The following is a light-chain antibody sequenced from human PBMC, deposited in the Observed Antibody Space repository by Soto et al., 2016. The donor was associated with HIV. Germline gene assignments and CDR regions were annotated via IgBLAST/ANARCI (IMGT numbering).Light chain of an antibody. Sequence: DIQMTQSPSSLSASVGDRVTITCRASQSITNYLNWYQQKPGKAPKLLIYAASSLQSGVPSRFRGSGSGTDFTLTISSLQPEDFATYYCQQTFSTPWTFGQGTEGGN. CDR1: QSITNY. V-gene: IGKV1-39*01. CDR2: AAS. CDR3: QQTFSTPWT. J-gene: IGKJ1*01.